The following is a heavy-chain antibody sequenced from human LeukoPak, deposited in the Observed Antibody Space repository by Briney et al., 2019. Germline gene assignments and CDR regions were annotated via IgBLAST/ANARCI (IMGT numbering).Heavy chain of an antibody. D-gene: IGHD6-19*01. CDR1: GGSISSYY. CDR2: IYYSGST. J-gene: IGHJ5*02. CDR3: ARVAEYSSGWYASWFDP. Sequence: SETLSLTCTVSGGSISSYYWSWIRQPPGKGLEWIGYIYYSGSTNYDPSLKSRVTISVDTSKNQFSLKLSSVTAADTAVYYCARVAEYSSGWYASWFDPWGQGTLVTVSS. V-gene: IGHV4-59*01.